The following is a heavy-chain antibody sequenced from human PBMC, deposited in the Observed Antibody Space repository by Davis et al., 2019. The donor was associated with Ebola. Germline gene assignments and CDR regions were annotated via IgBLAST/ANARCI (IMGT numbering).Heavy chain of an antibody. D-gene: IGHD4-17*01. CDR2: IYHSGST. Sequence: MPSETLSLTCAVSGGSISSSNWWSWVRQPPGQGLEWIGEIYHSGSTNYNPSLKSRVTISVDKSKNQFSLKLSSVTAADTAVYYCARGRAVTTWPFLSSYGMDVWGQGTTVTVSS. CDR3: ARGRAVTTWPFLSSYGMDV. J-gene: IGHJ6*02. CDR1: GGSISSSNW. V-gene: IGHV4-4*02.